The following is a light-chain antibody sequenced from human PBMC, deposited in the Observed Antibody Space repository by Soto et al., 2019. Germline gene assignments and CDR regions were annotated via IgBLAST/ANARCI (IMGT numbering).Light chain of an antibody. J-gene: IGKJ5*01. V-gene: IGKV3-11*01. CDR3: QQRSNWPIT. CDR1: QSVNRY. CDR2: DAS. Sequence: EIVLTQSPATLSLSPGERVTLSCRASQSVNRYLVWYQQKPGQAPRLLIYDASNRATGIPTRFSGSGSGTDFTLTISSLEPEDFAVYYCQQRSNWPITFGQGTRLEIK.